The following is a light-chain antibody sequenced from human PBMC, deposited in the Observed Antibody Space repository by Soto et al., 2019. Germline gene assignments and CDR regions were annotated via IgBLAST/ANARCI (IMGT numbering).Light chain of an antibody. J-gene: IGKJ5*01. CDR2: DAS. Sequence: EIVLTQSPATLSLSPGERATLSCRAVQGISSYLAWYQQKPGQAPRLLIYDASNRATGIPARFSGSGSGTDFTLTISSLEPEDFAVYYCQQRSSWPITFGQGTRLEIK. CDR3: QQRSSWPIT. V-gene: IGKV3-11*01. CDR1: QGISSY.